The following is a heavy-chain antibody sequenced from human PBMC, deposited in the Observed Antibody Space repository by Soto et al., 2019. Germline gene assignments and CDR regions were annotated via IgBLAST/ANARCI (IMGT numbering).Heavy chain of an antibody. D-gene: IGHD2-2*01. CDR2: INHSGST. CDR1: GGSFSGYY. Sequence: SETLSLTCAVYGGSFSGYYWSWIRQPPGKGLEWIGEINHSGSTNYNPSLKNRVTISVDTSKNQFSLKLTSVSAADTAVYYCAAVAAGCSRTTCQIDPWGLGTLVTVSS. J-gene: IGHJ5*02. CDR3: AAVAAGCSRTTCQIDP. V-gene: IGHV4-34*01.